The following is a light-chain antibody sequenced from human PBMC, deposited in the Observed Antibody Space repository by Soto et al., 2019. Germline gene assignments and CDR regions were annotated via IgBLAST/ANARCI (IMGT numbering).Light chain of an antibody. Sequence: DIQMRQSPSSLCASGGRRVTITCRASQSISSWLAWYQQKPGKAPKLLIYKAPSLESGVPSRFSGSGSGTKFTLTIASLQPDDFATYYCQQYETFSGTFGPGTKVDI. J-gene: IGKJ1*01. CDR1: QSISSW. CDR2: KAP. V-gene: IGKV1-5*03. CDR3: QQYETFSGT.